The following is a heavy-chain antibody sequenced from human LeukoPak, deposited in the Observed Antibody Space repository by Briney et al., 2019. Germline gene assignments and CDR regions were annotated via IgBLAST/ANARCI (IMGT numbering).Heavy chain of an antibody. J-gene: IGHJ4*02. V-gene: IGHV4-39*07. Sequence: SETLSLTCTVSGGSISSSSYYWGWIRQPPGKGLEWIGSIYYSGSTYYNPSLKSRVTISVDTSKNQFSLKLSSVTAADTAVYYCARDSYSSSWGLDYWGQETLVTVSS. CDR3: ARDSYSSSWGLDY. D-gene: IGHD6-13*01. CDR1: GGSISSSSYY. CDR2: IYYSGST.